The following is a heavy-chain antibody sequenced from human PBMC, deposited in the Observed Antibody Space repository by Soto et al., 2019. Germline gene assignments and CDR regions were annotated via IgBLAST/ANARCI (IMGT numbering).Heavy chain of an antibody. V-gene: IGHV4-59*01. Sequence: QVQLQESGPGLVKPSETLSLTCTVSGGSISSYYWSWIRQPPGKGLEWIGYSYYRGSNNYNPALQSRATISVDTPKNQFSRKLSSVTAADTAVYYCARGDPLLWFGEKVYYGMDVWGQGTTVTVSS. CDR1: GGSISSYY. CDR2: SYYRGSN. J-gene: IGHJ6*02. CDR3: ARGDPLLWFGEKVYYGMDV. D-gene: IGHD3-10*01.